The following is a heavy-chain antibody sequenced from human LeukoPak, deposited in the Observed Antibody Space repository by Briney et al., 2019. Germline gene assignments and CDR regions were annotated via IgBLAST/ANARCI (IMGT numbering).Heavy chain of an antibody. CDR2: ISYDGSNK. Sequence: GGSLRLSCAASRFTFSSYTMHWVRQAPGKGLEWVSLISYDGSNKYYADSVKARFTISRYNVKNTLYLQMNSLGAEDTAVYYCARDQYVVRGVIITPHFDHWGQGTLVTVSS. J-gene: IGHJ4*02. CDR1: RFTFSSYT. V-gene: IGHV3-30*04. D-gene: IGHD3-10*01. CDR3: ARDQYVVRGVIITPHFDH.